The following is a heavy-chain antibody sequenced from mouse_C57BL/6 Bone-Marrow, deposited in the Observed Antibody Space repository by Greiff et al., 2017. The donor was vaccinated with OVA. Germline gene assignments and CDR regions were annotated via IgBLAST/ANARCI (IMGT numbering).Heavy chain of an antibody. Sequence: VQLVESGAELARPGASVKMSCKASGYTFTSYTMHWVKQRPGQGLEWIGYINPSSGYTKYNQKFKDKATLTADKSSSTAYMQLSSLTSEDSAVYYCASKEVYFDYWGQGTTLTVSS. CDR1: GYTFTSYT. J-gene: IGHJ2*01. CDR3: ASKEVYFDY. D-gene: IGHD1-3*01. CDR2: INPSSGYT. V-gene: IGHV1-4*01.